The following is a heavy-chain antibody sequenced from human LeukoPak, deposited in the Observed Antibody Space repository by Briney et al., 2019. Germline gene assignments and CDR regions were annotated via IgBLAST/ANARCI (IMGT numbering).Heavy chain of an antibody. V-gene: IGHV6-1*01. CDR3: ARGRASAFDV. Sequence: SQTLSLSCAISGDIVSTCGVAWNWVRQSPSRGLEWLGRTYYTSKWNTDYAVSVKSRIVVNPDTSKNQFSLQLNSVTSEDTAVYYCARGRASAFDVWGQGTMVTVSS. D-gene: IGHD6-25*01. CDR1: GDIVSTCGVA. J-gene: IGHJ3*01. CDR2: TYYTSKWNT.